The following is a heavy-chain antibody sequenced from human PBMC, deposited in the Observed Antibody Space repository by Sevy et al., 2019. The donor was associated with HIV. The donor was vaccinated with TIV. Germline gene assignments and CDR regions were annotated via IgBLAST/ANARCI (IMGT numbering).Heavy chain of an antibody. CDR2: INHSGST. J-gene: IGHJ6*02. Sequence: SETLSLTCAVYGGSFSGYYWNWIRQPPGKGLEWIGEINHSGSTNYNPSLKSRVTISVDTSKNQFSLKLSSVTAADTAVYYCARGSAGVRFLEWLVPEHYGMDVWGQGTTVTVSS. V-gene: IGHV4-34*01. D-gene: IGHD3-3*01. CDR1: GGSFSGYY. CDR3: ARGSAGVRFLEWLVPEHYGMDV.